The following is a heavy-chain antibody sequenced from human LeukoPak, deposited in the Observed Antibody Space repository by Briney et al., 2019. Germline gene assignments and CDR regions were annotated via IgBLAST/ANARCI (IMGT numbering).Heavy chain of an antibody. J-gene: IGHJ6*03. CDR3: ARWMAARRANYRDV. D-gene: IGHD6-6*01. CDR1: GLTFSSYW. V-gene: IGHV3-74*01. Sequence: GGPLTLSCAASGLTFSSYWMHWVRQPPGKGLVWVSRVNSDWSSTRYADSVKGRCTTSRDNAKNTLYLQMNSLRAEDTAVYYCARWMAARRANYRDVWGKGTTVTVSS. CDR2: VNSDWSST.